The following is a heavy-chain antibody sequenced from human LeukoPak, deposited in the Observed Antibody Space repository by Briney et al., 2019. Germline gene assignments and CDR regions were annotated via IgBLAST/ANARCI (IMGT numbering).Heavy chain of an antibody. CDR1: GGSISSSSYY. CDR3: ARHVVSGYSGYDRMDWWGYSSGWRSYYFDY. CDR2: INHSGST. Sequence: KPSETLSLTCTVSGGSISSSSYYWSWIRQPPGKGLEWIGEINHSGSTNYNPSLKSRVTISVDTSKNQFSLKLSSVTAADTAVYYCARHVVSGYSGYDRMDWWGYSSGWRSYYFDYWGQGTQVTVSS. J-gene: IGHJ4*02. V-gene: IGHV4-39*01. D-gene: IGHD5-12*01.